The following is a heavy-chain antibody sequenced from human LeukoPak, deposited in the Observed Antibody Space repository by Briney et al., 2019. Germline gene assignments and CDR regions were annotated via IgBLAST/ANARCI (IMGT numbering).Heavy chain of an antibody. CDR3: AGSDA. V-gene: IGHV1-69*05. J-gene: IGHJ1*01. CDR2: RIPIFPAP. Sequence: SVKVSCKASGGTFSNYPINWVRQAPGQGLEWMGGRIPIFPAPHYAPKFRGRVSITTDEATSTAYMELSSLTSEDTAFYYCAGSDAWGQGTLVTVSS. CDR1: GGTFSNYP.